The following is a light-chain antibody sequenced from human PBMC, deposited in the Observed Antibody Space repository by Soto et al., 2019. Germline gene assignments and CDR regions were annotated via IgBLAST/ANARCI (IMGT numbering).Light chain of an antibody. V-gene: IGKV3-15*01. CDR1: HSVSSN. J-gene: IGKJ1*01. Sequence: ELVMPQSRATLSVSPGERATLSFRASHSVSSNLAWYQQKPGQAPRLLMYGASTRDTGIPARFSGSGSGTEFTLTISSLQAEDFAIYYCQHYNNWPAWTFGQGTKVESK. CDR3: QHYNNWPAWT. CDR2: GAS.